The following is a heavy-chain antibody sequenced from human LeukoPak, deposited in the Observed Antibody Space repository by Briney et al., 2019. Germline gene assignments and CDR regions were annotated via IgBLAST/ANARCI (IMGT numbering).Heavy chain of an antibody. CDR3: ARVWGYRNGFDY. J-gene: IGHJ4*02. CDR1: GFTFSSYT. CDR2: ISSSSGYI. Sequence: PGGSLRLSCAASGFTFSSYTMDWVRQAPGKGLEWVSSISSSSGYIYYADSVKGRFTISRDNAKNSLYLQMNSLRDEDTAVYYCARVWGYRNGFDYWGQGTLVTVSS. D-gene: IGHD5-12*01. V-gene: IGHV3-21*01.